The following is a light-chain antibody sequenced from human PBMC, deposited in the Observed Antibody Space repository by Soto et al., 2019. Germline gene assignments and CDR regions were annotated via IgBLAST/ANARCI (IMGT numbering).Light chain of an antibody. CDR1: QSVTTY. V-gene: IGKV3-11*01. J-gene: IGKJ5*01. CDR3: QQLSSWPRSIT. CDR2: DVS. Sequence: EIVLTQSPVTMSLSPGERATLSCRASQSVTTYLAWYQQKPGQAPRLLIYDVSKRATGIPARFSGSGSGTYFTLSNSSLELEDVGVYYCQQLSSWPRSITFGQGTRREIK.